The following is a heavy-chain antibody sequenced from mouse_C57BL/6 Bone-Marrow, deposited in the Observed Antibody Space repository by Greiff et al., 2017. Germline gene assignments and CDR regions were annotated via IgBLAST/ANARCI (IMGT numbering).Heavy chain of an antibody. J-gene: IGHJ3*01. V-gene: IGHV14-4*01. D-gene: IGHD2-3*01. CDR3: AGGYDGFSWFAY. Sequence: DVQLVESGAELVRPGASVKLSCTASGFNIKDDYMHWVKQRPEQGLEWIGWIDPENGDTEYASKFKGKATLTADKSSSTAYMQLSSLTSEDSAVYYCAGGYDGFSWFAYWGQGTLVTVSA. CDR2: IDPENGDT. CDR1: GFNIKDDY.